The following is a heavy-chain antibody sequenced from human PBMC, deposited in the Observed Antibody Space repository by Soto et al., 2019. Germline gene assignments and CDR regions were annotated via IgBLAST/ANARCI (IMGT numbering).Heavy chain of an antibody. CDR3: ARDEGVLRYFDWYNYSYYYMDV. CDR2: IKQDGSEK. Sequence: GGSLRLSCAASGFTFSSYWMSWVRQAPGKGLEWVANIKQDGSEKYYVDSVKGRFTISRDNAKNPLYLQMNSLRAEDTAVYYCARDEGVLRYFDWYNYSYYYMDVWGKGTTVTVSS. CDR1: GFTFSSYW. D-gene: IGHD3-9*01. V-gene: IGHV3-7*01. J-gene: IGHJ6*03.